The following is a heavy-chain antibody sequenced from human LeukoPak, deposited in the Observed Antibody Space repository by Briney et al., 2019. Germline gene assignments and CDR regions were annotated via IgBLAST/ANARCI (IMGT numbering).Heavy chain of an antibody. Sequence: GGSLRLTCAASGFTFIDYDMHWVRQVIGKGLEWVSAIGIRGDTHYSGSVKGRFTISRENAESSLYLQMNSLRAEDTAVYYCARGGIQVSGIDEFDYWGQGTLVTVSS. D-gene: IGHD6-19*01. CDR2: IGIRGDT. V-gene: IGHV3-13*01. CDR3: ARGGIQVSGIDEFDY. J-gene: IGHJ4*02. CDR1: GFTFIDYD.